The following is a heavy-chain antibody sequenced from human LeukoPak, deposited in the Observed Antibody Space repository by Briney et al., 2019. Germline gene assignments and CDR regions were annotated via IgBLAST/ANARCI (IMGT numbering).Heavy chain of an antibody. Sequence: GGSLRLSCAASGFPFSTYATTWVRQAPGKGLEWVSSISGIGVSTYFADSVKGRFTISRDNSKNILYLQMNSLRAEDTAVYYCAELGITMIGGVWGKGTTVTISS. V-gene: IGHV3-23*01. CDR1: GFPFSTYA. CDR3: AELGITMIGGV. D-gene: IGHD3-10*02. J-gene: IGHJ6*04. CDR2: ISGIGVST.